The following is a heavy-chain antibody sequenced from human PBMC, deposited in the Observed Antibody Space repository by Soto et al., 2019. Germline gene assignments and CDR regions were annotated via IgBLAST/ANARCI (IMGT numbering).Heavy chain of an antibody. CDR1: GITVRSNY. D-gene: IGHD1-1*01. J-gene: IGHJ4*02. V-gene: IGHV3-53*04. Sequence: GGSQRLSCIASGITVRSNYMTWVRQAPGKGLEWVSVLHSGGDTYYANSVKGRFTISRHDSTNTVFLQMNSLTAEDTAVYYCATDLGTTMARHWGQGTLVTVSS. CDR2: LHSGGDT. CDR3: ATDLGTTMARH.